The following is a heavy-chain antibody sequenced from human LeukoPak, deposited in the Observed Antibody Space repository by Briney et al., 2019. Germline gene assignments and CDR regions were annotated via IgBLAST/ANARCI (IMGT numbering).Heavy chain of an antibody. Sequence: SETLSLTCTVSGGSISSSSYYWGWIRQPPGKGLEWIGSIYYSGSTYYNPSLKSRVTISVDTSKNQFSLKLSSVTAADTAVYYRARHRGDFWSGYYPRWRAFDIWGQGTMVTVSS. V-gene: IGHV4-39*01. CDR1: GGSISSSSYY. CDR3: ARHRGDFWSGYYPRWRAFDI. D-gene: IGHD3-3*01. J-gene: IGHJ3*02. CDR2: IYYSGST.